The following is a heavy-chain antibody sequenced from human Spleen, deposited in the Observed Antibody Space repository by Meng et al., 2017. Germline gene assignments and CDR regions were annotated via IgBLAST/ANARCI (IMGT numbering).Heavy chain of an antibody. Sequence: SVKVSCKASGGTFSSYAISWVRQAPGQGLEWMGGIIPIFGTANYAQKFQGRVTITTDESTSTAYMELSSLRSEDTAVYYCARDSAALNIVVVPANYYYYYGMDVWGQGTTVTVSS. CDR3: ARDSAALNIVVVPANYYYYYGMDV. CDR1: GGTFSSYA. D-gene: IGHD2-2*01. J-gene: IGHJ6*02. V-gene: IGHV1-69*05. CDR2: IIPIFGTA.